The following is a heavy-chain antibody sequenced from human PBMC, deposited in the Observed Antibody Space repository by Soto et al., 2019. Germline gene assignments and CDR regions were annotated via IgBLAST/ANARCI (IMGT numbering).Heavy chain of an antibody. D-gene: IGHD3-10*01. Sequence: QVQLVQSGPGVKMPGSSVKVSCKASGDTFNSYTINWVRQAPGQGLQWMGRTIPILAMSNYALKFQGRVTITADKSTTTAYMELSRLRSDDTDGYYCAASYGSGSRAFDYWGQGTLVTVSS. CDR3: AASYGSGSRAFDY. CDR1: GDTFNSYT. CDR2: TIPILAMS. V-gene: IGHV1-69*02. J-gene: IGHJ4*02.